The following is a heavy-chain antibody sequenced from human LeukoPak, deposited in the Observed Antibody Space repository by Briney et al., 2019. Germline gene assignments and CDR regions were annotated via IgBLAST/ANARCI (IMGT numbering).Heavy chain of an antibody. CDR1: GGSFSGYY. J-gene: IGHJ3*02. V-gene: IGHV4-34*01. Sequence: SETLSLTCAVYGGSFSGYYWSWIRQPPGKGLEWIGEINHSGSTNYNPSLKSRVTISVDTSKNQFSLTLSSVTAADTAVYYCASSPRRYDSSGYFRDIWGQGTMVTVSS. CDR3: ASSPRRYDSSGYFRDI. D-gene: IGHD3-22*01. CDR2: INHSGST.